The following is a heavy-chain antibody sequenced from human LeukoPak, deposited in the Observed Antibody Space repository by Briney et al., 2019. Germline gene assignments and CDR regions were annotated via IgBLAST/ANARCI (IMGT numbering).Heavy chain of an antibody. Sequence: SETLSLTCTVSGDSIRSHYWSWVRQPPGKGLEWVGYVYYTGGTNYNPSLESRVTISVDRSRDQFSLRLSSVTAADTAVYYCARVVVPAYWFDPWGQGTLVTVSS. CDR1: GDSIRSHY. J-gene: IGHJ5*02. V-gene: IGHV4-59*11. CDR3: ARVVVPAYWFDP. CDR2: VYYTGGT. D-gene: IGHD2-2*01.